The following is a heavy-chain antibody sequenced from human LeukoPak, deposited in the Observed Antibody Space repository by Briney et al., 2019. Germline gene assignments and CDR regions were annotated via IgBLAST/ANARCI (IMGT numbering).Heavy chain of an antibody. Sequence: ASVKVSCKASGYTFTGYYMHWVRQAPGQGLEWMGWINPNSGGTNYAQKFQGWVTTTRDTSISTAYMELSRLRSDDTAVYYCARTSQMVRGVKELYYYGMDVWGQGTTVTVSS. V-gene: IGHV1-2*04. CDR1: GYTFTGYY. CDR2: INPNSGGT. D-gene: IGHD3-10*01. CDR3: ARTSQMVRGVKELYYYGMDV. J-gene: IGHJ6*02.